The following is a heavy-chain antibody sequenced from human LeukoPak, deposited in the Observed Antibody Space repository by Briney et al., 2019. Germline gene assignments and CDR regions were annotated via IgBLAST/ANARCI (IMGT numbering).Heavy chain of an antibody. D-gene: IGHD1-26*01. CDR2: INSDGSST. Sequence: PGGSLRLSCAASGFTFSSYWMHWVRQAPGKGLVWVSRINSDGSSTSYADSVKGRFTVSRDNAKNTLYPQMNSLRAEDTAVYYCARATGSYYSLGYWGQGTLVTVSS. CDR3: ARATGSYYSLGY. V-gene: IGHV3-74*01. J-gene: IGHJ4*02. CDR1: GFTFSSYW.